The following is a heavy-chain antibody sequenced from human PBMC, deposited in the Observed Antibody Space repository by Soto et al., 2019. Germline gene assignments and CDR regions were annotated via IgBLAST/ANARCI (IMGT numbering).Heavy chain of an antibody. Sequence: QVQLVQSGAEVKKPGASVKVSCKASGYTFTSYDINWVRKATGQGLEGMGWMNHNSGNTGYAQKYQGRDTMTRNTSISTAYKEVGNLRSEDMAVYYCAREYSRGGSKQWGHGTVVTVSS. D-gene: IGHD6-19*01. CDR3: AREYSRGGSKQ. CDR1: GYTFTSYD. V-gene: IGHV1-8*01. J-gene: IGHJ4*01. CDR2: MNHNSGNT.